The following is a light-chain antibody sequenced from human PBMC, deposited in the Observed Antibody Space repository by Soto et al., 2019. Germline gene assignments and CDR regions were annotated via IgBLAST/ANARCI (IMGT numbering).Light chain of an antibody. J-gene: IGKJ3*01. Sequence: EIVLTQSPGTLSLSPGERATLSCRASQSVSSNNLAWYQHRPGQAPRVVIYGASTRATGIPERFSGSGSGTDFTLTISRLEPEDCAVYYCQQYGRSPFTFGPGTKVDIK. V-gene: IGKV3-20*01. CDR2: GAS. CDR3: QQYGRSPFT. CDR1: QSVSSNN.